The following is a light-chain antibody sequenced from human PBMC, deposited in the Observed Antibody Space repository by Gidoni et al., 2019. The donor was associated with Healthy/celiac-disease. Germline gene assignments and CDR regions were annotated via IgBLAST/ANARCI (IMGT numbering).Light chain of an antibody. CDR1: QGIRKD. J-gene: IGKJ1*01. Sequence: DIQMTQSPSALSASVGDRVTITCRASQGIRKDLGWYQQKPGKAPKRLIYAASSLQSGVPSRFSGSGSGTEFTLTISSLQPEDFATYYCLQHNSYPKTFXXXTKVEIK. CDR2: AAS. V-gene: IGKV1-17*01. CDR3: LQHNSYPKT.